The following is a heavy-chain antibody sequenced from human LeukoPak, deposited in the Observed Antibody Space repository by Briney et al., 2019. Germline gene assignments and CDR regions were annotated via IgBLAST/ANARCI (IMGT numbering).Heavy chain of an antibody. Sequence: PSETLSLTCTVSGGSISSYYWSWIRQPPGKGLEWIGYIYYSGSTNYNPSLKSRVTISVDTSKNQFSLKLSSVTAADTAVYYCARDSAPGTIFGVVIGGAFDIWGQGTMVTVSS. CDR1: GGSISSYY. CDR3: ARDSAPGTIFGVVIGGAFDI. V-gene: IGHV4-59*01. CDR2: IYYSGST. J-gene: IGHJ3*02. D-gene: IGHD3-3*01.